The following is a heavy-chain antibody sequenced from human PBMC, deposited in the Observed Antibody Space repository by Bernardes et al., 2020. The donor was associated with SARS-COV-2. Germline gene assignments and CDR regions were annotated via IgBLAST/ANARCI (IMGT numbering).Heavy chain of an antibody. CDR3: ARDLGYGEPRDY. J-gene: IGHJ4*02. Sequence: GGSLRLSCAASGFTFSHYGMHWVRQAPGKGLESVAVISYDGSKKYHADSVKGRFTISRDNSKNTLYLQMSSLRAEDTAVYYCARDLGYGEPRDYWGQGTLVTVSS. CDR2: ISYDGSKK. D-gene: IGHD4-17*01. V-gene: IGHV3-30*03. CDR1: GFTFSHYG.